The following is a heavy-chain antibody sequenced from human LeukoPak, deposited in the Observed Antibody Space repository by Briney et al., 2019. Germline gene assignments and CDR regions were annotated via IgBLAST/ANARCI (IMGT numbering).Heavy chain of an antibody. Sequence: GGSLRLSCAASGFTFSSYTMHWVRQAPGKGLEWVGVILHDGSNKYYAESVKGRFTISRDNAKNSLYLQMDSLRVEDTAFYYCARDLAYSRLDYWGQGMLVTVSS. V-gene: IGHV3-30*04. D-gene: IGHD5-18*01. J-gene: IGHJ4*02. CDR1: GFTFSSYT. CDR2: ILHDGSNK. CDR3: ARDLAYSRLDY.